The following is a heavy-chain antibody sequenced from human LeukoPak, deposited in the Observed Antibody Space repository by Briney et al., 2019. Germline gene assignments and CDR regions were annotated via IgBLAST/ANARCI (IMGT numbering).Heavy chain of an antibody. V-gene: IGHV3-13*01. CDR3: ARVAGLGESNYYYGMDV. J-gene: IGHJ6*02. CDR2: IGTAGDT. D-gene: IGHD3-10*01. CDR1: GFTFSSYD. Sequence: PGGSLRLPCVASGFTFSSYDMHWVRQATGKGLEWVSAIGTAGDTYYAGSVKGRFTISRENAKNSLYLQMNSLRAGDTAVYYCARVAGLGESNYYYGMDVWGQGTTVTVSS.